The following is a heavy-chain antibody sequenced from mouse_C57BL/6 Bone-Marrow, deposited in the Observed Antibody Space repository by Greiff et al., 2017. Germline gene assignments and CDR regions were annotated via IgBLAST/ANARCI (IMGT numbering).Heavy chain of an antibody. CDR2: ISSGGSYT. D-gene: IGHD2-12*01. V-gene: IGHV5-6*02. Sequence: DVKLVESGGDLVKPGGSLKLSCAASGFTFSSYGMSWVRQTPDKRLEWVATISSGGSYTYYPDSVKGRFTISRDNAKNTLYLQMSSLKSEDTAMYYCATTIDYFDYWGQGTTLTVSS. J-gene: IGHJ2*01. CDR3: ATTIDYFDY. CDR1: GFTFSSYG.